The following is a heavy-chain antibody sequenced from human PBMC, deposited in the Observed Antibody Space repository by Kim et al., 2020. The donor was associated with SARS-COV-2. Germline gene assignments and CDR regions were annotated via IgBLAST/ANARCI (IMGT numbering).Heavy chain of an antibody. D-gene: IGHD3-16*02. CDR3: ARLVIEYYFDY. Sequence: TNSARSVKGKFTISRDNSKNTFYLQMNSLRAEDTAVYYCARLVIEYYFDYWGQGTLVTVSS. V-gene: IGHV3-66*04. J-gene: IGHJ4*02. CDR2: T.